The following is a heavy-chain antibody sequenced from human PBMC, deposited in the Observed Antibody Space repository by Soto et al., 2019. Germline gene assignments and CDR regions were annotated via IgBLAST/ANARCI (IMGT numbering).Heavy chain of an antibody. Sequence: EVQLVESGGGLVQPGGSLRLSCAASGFTFSDHFMEWVRQAPGKGPEWVGRIRDKARGYTTDYAASVKGRFTISRDDSKNSQYLQMNSLKPEDTALYYCTRLLAYCGGDCHSFAFDIWGQGTMVTVSS. J-gene: IGHJ3*02. CDR1: GFTFSDHF. D-gene: IGHD2-21*02. CDR2: IRDKARGYTT. V-gene: IGHV3-72*01. CDR3: TRLLAYCGGDCHSFAFDI.